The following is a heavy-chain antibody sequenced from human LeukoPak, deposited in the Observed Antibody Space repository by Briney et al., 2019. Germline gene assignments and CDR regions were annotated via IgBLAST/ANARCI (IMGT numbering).Heavy chain of an antibody. V-gene: IGHV1-18*01. J-gene: IGHJ3*01. D-gene: IGHD6-19*01. CDR1: GYTFTNTG. Sequence: ASVKVSCKASGYTFTNTGICWVRQAPGQGLEWMGWVSAYNGNTNYAQKFQGRVTMATDTSTSTAYMELRSLRSDDTAVYFCARDAPQWRNTFDFWGQGTMVTVSS. CDR3: ARDAPQWRNTFDF. CDR2: VSAYNGNT.